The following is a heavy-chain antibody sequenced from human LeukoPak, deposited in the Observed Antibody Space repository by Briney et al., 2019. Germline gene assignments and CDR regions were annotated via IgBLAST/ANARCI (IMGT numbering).Heavy chain of an antibody. CDR2: ISSSSSYT. Sequence: NPGGSLRLSCAASGFTFSDYYMSWIRQAPGKGLEWVSYISSSSSYTNYADSVKGRFTISRDNAKNSLYPQMNSLRAEDTAVYYCARDAFFGTMVRGVTTFDYWGQGTLVTVSS. D-gene: IGHD3-10*01. V-gene: IGHV3-11*05. J-gene: IGHJ4*02. CDR3: ARDAFFGTMVRGVTTFDY. CDR1: GFTFSDYY.